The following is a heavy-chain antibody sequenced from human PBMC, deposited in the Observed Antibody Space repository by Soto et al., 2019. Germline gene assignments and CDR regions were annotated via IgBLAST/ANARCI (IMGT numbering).Heavy chain of an antibody. CDR3: ARPRGYCSGGSCYPYAFDI. J-gene: IGHJ3*02. CDR1: GGSVSSGSDY. Sequence: SETLSLTCTVSGGSVSSGSDYWSWIRQPPGKGLEWIGYIYYSGSTNYNPSLKSRVTISVDTSKNQFSLKLSSVTAADTAVYYCARPRGYCSGGSCYPYAFDIWGQGTMVTVSS. CDR2: IYYSGST. D-gene: IGHD2-15*01. V-gene: IGHV4-61*01.